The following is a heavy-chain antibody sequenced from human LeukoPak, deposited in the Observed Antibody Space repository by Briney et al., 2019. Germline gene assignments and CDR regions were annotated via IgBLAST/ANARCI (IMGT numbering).Heavy chain of an antibody. CDR2: IYYSGST. D-gene: IGHD3-22*01. Sequence: SETLSLTCTVSGGSISSYYWSWIRQPPGKGLECIGYIYYSGSTNYNPSLKSRVTISVDTSKNQFSLKLSSVTAADTAVYYCARNTQPASIITMIVVGGAFDIWGQGTMVTVSS. J-gene: IGHJ3*02. CDR1: GGSISSYY. V-gene: IGHV4-59*12. CDR3: ARNTQPASIITMIVVGGAFDI.